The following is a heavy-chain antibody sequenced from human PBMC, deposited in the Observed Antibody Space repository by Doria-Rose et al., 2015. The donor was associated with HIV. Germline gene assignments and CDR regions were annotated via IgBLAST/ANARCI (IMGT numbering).Heavy chain of an antibody. D-gene: IGHD5-18*01. CDR3: ARGRGYNYAYSP. Sequence: GAGLLKPSETLSLTCAVYGGSFSGYYWSWIRQPPGKGLEWIGDIDHSGSTRDNPSLKSRVTISVDTSKNQFSLNLTSVTAAGTAIYYCARGRGYNYAYSPWGQGTLVTVSS. CDR1: GGSFSGYY. J-gene: IGHJ5*02. V-gene: IGHV4-34*01. CDR2: IDHSGST.